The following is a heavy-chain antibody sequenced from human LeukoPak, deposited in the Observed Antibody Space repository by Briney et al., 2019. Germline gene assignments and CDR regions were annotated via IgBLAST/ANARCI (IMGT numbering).Heavy chain of an antibody. J-gene: IGHJ4*02. CDR2: INHSGST. D-gene: IGHD4-11*01. CDR3: ARSRIYSNYDFDY. Sequence: PSETLSLTCTVSGGSISSSSYYWSWIRQPPGKGLEWIGEINHSGSTNYNPSLKSRVTISVDTSKNQFSLKLSSVTAADTAVYYCARSRIYSNYDFDYWGQGTLVTVSS. CDR1: GGSISSSSYY. V-gene: IGHV4-39*07.